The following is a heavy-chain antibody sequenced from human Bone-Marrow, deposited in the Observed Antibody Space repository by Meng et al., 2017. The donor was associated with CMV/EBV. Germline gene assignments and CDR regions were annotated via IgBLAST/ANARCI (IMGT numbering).Heavy chain of an antibody. J-gene: IGHJ6*02. CDR1: GGSVTSGSSSGGSFY. D-gene: IGHD2-2*01. V-gene: IGHV4-61*01. CDR3: ARYSTIYGMDV. CDR2: VYHSGTT. Sequence: GSLRLSCTVTGGSVTSGSSSGGSFYWSWIRQSPGKGLEWIGYVYHSGTTNYNPSLKSRVTISVDTFKNQFSLKSSSVSAADTAVYYCARYSTIYGMDVWGQGTTVTVSS.